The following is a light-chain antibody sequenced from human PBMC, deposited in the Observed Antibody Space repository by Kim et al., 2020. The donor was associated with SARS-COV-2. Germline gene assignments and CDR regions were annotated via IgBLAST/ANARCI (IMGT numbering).Light chain of an antibody. Sequence: LSPGEQSTLSCRASQRGSSNYLAWYRQAPGQAPRLLIYGASNRASGTPDRFSGSGSGTDFTLTVSRLEPEDFAVYYCQQYGTSPYTFGQGTKLEIK. V-gene: IGKV3-20*01. CDR1: QRGSSNY. J-gene: IGKJ2*01. CDR3: QQYGTSPYT. CDR2: GAS.